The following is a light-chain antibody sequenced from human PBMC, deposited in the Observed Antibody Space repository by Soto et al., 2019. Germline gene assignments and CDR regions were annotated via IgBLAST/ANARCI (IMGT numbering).Light chain of an antibody. CDR3: QQYDTYQGT. CDR2: KAS. Sequence: DMQMTQSPSTLSASVGDRVTITCRASQSISSKLAWYQQKVGKAPKLLIYKASSLESGVPSRFSGSGSGTEFTLTISSLQPDDFATYYCQQYDTYQGTFGQGTKVEIK. CDR1: QSISSK. V-gene: IGKV1-5*03. J-gene: IGKJ1*01.